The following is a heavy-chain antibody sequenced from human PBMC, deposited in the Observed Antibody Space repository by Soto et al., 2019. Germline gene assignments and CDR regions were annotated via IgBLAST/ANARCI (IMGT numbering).Heavy chain of an antibody. CDR1: GFSLSTSGMC. CDR3: ARHVAVASTNCASFEN. CDR2: IDWDDDK. D-gene: IGHD6-19*01. J-gene: IGHJ4*02. Sequence: SGPTLVNPTQTLTLTCTFSGFSLSTSGMCVSWIRQPPGKALEWLALIDWDDDKYYSTSLKTRLTISKDTSKNQVVLTMTNMDPVDTATYYCARHVAVASTNCASFENWGQGTLVTVSS. V-gene: IGHV2-70*01.